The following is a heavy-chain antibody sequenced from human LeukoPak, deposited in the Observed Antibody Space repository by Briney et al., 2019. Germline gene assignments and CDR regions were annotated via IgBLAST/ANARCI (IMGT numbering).Heavy chain of an antibody. V-gene: IGHV3-53*01. Sequence: GGSLRLSCAVSGFTVTSNYMGWVRQAPGKGLEWVSVFYSSGSIYYADSVKGRFTISRDNYENTLILQMNTLRAEDTAVYYCARLEKNSYYYMDVWGKGTTVTVSS. CDR3: ARLEKNSYYYMDV. CDR2: FYSSGSI. CDR1: GFTVTSNY. D-gene: IGHD1-1*01. J-gene: IGHJ6*03.